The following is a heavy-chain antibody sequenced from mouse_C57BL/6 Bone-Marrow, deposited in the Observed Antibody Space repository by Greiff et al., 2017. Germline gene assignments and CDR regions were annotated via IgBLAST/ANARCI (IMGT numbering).Heavy chain of an antibody. Sequence: VQLQQPGAELVLPGASVKLSCKASGYTFTSYWMHWVKQTPGQGLEWIGELDPSDSYTNYTQKFKGKSTLTVDKSSSTAYMQLSSLTSEDSAVYYCAYGSSYDYFDYWGQGTTLTVSS. V-gene: IGHV1-69*01. CDR3: AYGSSYDYFDY. J-gene: IGHJ2*01. D-gene: IGHD1-1*01. CDR1: GYTFTSYW. CDR2: LDPSDSYT.